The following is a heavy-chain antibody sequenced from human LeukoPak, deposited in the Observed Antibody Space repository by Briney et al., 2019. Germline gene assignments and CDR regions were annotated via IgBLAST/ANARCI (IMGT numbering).Heavy chain of an antibody. J-gene: IGHJ5*02. D-gene: IGHD3-3*01. V-gene: IGHV4-59*08. CDR1: GGSISSYY. Sequence: PSETLSLTCTVSGGSISSYYWSWIRQPPGKGLEWIGYIYYSGSTNYNPSLKSRVTISVDTSKNQFSLKLSSVTAADTAVYYCARHASLTIFGVVYNWFDPWGQGTLVTVSS. CDR3: ARHASLTIFGVVYNWFDP. CDR2: IYYSGST.